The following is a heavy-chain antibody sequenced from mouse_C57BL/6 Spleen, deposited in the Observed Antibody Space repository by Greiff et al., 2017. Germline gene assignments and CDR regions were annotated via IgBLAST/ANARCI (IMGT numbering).Heavy chain of an antibody. CDR1: GYSITSGYY. V-gene: IGHV3-6*01. D-gene: IGHD2-4*01. CDR2: ISYDGSN. J-gene: IGHJ3*01. Sequence: EVQLQESGPGLVKPSQSLSLTCSVTGYSITSGYYWNWIRQFPGNKLEWMGYISYDGSNNYNPSLKNRISITRDTSKNQFFLKLNSVTTEDTATYYCASAHYDSFAYWGQGTLVTVSA. CDR3: ASAHYDSFAY.